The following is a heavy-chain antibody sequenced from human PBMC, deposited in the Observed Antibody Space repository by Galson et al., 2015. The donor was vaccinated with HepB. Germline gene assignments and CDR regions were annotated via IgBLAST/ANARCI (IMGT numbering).Heavy chain of an antibody. Sequence: SCKASGYTFPAYYVHWVRQAPGQGLEWMGRINPNSGGTNFAQKFQDRVTMTRDKSINTAYLELSRLRTDDTAVYYCARAGTTWGLFSYYGLDVWGQGTTLTVSS. V-gene: IGHV1-2*06. CDR1: GYTFPAYY. D-gene: IGHD1-14*01. J-gene: IGHJ6*02. CDR2: INPNSGGT. CDR3: ARAGTTWGLFSYYGLDV.